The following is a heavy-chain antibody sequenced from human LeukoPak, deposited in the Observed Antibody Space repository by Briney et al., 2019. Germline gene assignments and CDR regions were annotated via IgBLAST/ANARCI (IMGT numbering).Heavy chain of an antibody. D-gene: IGHD4-11*01. CDR2: ISSSSSYT. CDR1: GFTFSDYY. Sequence: GGSLRLSCAASGFTFSDYYMSWIRQAPGKGLEWVSYISSSSSYTNYADSVKGRLTISRDNAKNSLYLQMNSLKTEDTAVYYCARVAVQQYYFDHWGQGTLVTVSS. CDR3: ARVAVQQYYFDH. V-gene: IGHV3-11*05. J-gene: IGHJ4*02.